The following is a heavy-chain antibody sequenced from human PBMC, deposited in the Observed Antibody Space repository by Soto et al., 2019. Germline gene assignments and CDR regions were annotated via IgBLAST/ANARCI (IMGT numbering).Heavy chain of an antibody. J-gene: IGHJ6*02. D-gene: IGHD3-9*01. V-gene: IGHV1-69*06. CDR2: IIPIFGTA. CDR3: ARDVPHYDILTGYYNNYYYGMDV. CDR1: GGTFSSYA. Sequence: VASAKVSCKASGGTFSSYAISWVRQAPGQGLEWMGGIIPIFGTANYAQKFQGRVTITADKSMSTAYMELSSLRSEDTAVYYCARDVPHYDILTGYYNNYYYGMDVWGQGTTVTVSS.